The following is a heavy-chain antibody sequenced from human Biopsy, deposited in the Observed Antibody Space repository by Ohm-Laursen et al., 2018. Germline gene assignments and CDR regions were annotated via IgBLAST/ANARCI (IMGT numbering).Heavy chain of an antibody. V-gene: IGHV3-9*01. CDR3: ARDTPETYDYDNDDNSPFPRRYIDY. CDR1: GFTFDGYA. Sequence: SLRLSCTASGFTFDGYAMHWVRQVPGKGLEWVSGISWNSDTIGYADSVKGRFTISRDNAKNSLYLQMNSLGAEDTAVYYCARDTPETYDYDNDDNSPFPRRYIDYWGQGTLVTVSS. CDR2: ISWNSDTI. J-gene: IGHJ4*02. D-gene: IGHD3-22*01.